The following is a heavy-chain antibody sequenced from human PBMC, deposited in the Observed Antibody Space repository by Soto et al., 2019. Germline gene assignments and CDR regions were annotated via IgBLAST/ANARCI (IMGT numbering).Heavy chain of an antibody. Sequence: EVQLLESGGGLVQPGGSLRLSCAASGFTFSSYAMSWVRQAPGKGLEWVSAISGSGGSTYYADSVKGRFTISRDNSKNTLYLQMNRLRAEDTAVYYCAKDLRSGITSFGVDARWLFGMDVWGQGTTVTVSS. CDR3: AKDLRSGITSFGVDARWLFGMDV. D-gene: IGHD3-3*01. CDR1: GFTFSSYA. CDR2: ISGSGGST. V-gene: IGHV3-23*01. J-gene: IGHJ6*02.